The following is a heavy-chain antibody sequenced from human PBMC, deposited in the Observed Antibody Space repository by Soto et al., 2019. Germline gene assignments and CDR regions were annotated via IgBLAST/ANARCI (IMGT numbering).Heavy chain of an antibody. J-gene: IGHJ4*02. Sequence: PGGSLRLSCAASGFTFSRYGMHWVRQAPGKGLEWVAVISYDGSNKYYADSVKGRFTISRDNSKNTLYLQMNSLRAEDTAVYYCAKDLGYCSGGSCYGAFDYWGQGTLVTVSS. CDR2: ISYDGSNK. V-gene: IGHV3-30*18. CDR1: GFTFSRYG. CDR3: AKDLGYCSGGSCYGAFDY. D-gene: IGHD2-15*01.